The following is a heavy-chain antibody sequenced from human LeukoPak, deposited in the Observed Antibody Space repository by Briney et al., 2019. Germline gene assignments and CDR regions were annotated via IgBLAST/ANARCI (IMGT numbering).Heavy chain of an antibody. V-gene: IGHV4-59*12. D-gene: IGHD1-26*01. CDR2: IYHSGST. CDR1: GGSISSYY. J-gene: IGHJ4*02. Sequence: PSETLSLTCTVSGGSISSYYWSWIRQPPGKGLEWIGEIYHSGSTNYNPSLKSRVTISVDKSKNQFSLKLSSVTAADTAVYYCASTLKWELILGYWGQGTLVTVSS. CDR3: ASTLKWELILGY.